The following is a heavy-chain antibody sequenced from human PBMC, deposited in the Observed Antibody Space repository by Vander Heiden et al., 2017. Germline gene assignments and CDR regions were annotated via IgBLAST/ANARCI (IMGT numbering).Heavy chain of an antibody. CDR1: GFTFSSYS. J-gene: IGHJ4*02. D-gene: IGHD1-26*01. Sequence: EVQLVESGGGLVKPGGSLRLSCAASGFTFSSYSMNWVRQAPGKGLEWVSSISSSSSYIYYADSVKGRFTISRDNAKNSLYMQMNRMRAEETAVYYCARDQGRYSGKYPRDYWGQGTLVTVYS. CDR2: ISSSSSYI. V-gene: IGHV3-21*01. CDR3: ARDQGRYSGKYPRDY.